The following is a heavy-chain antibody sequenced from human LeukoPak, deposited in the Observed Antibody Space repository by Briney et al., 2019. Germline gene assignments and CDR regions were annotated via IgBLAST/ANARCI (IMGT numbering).Heavy chain of an antibody. CDR1: GGSISSSSYY. V-gene: IGHV4-39*01. Sequence: SETLSLTCTISGGSISSSSYYWGWIRQPPGKGLEWIGSIYYSGNTYYNSSLKSRVTISVDTSKNQFSLKLSSVTAADTAVYYGARHDHSSGLSSGWFDPWGQGTLVTVSS. CDR3: ARHDHSSGLSSGWFDP. CDR2: IYYSGNT. D-gene: IGHD6-19*01. J-gene: IGHJ5*02.